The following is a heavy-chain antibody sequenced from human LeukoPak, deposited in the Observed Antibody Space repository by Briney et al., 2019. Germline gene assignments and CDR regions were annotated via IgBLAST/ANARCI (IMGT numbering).Heavy chain of an antibody. CDR1: GFTVSSNY. J-gene: IGHJ4*02. CDR3: ARGRGITAAGMRGVFDY. Sequence: GGSLRLSCAASGFTVSSNYMSWVRQAPGKGLEWVSVIYSGGSTYYADSVKGRFTISRDNSKNTLYLQMNSLRAEDTAVYYCARGRGITAAGMRGVFDYWGQGTLVTVSS. CDR2: IYSGGST. D-gene: IGHD6-13*01. V-gene: IGHV3-53*01.